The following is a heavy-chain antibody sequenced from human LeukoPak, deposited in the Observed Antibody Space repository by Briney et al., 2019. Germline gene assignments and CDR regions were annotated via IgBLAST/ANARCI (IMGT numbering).Heavy chain of an antibody. D-gene: IGHD1-26*01. Sequence: ASVKVSCKASGYTFTGYYMHWVRQAPGQGLEWMGWINPNSGGTNYAQKFQGRVTMTRDTSISTAYMELSRRRSDDTAVYYCARVSGSPSRYYYGMDVWGQGTTVTVSS. V-gene: IGHV1-2*02. CDR3: ARVSGSPSRYYYGMDV. CDR1: GYTFTGYY. J-gene: IGHJ6*02. CDR2: INPNSGGT.